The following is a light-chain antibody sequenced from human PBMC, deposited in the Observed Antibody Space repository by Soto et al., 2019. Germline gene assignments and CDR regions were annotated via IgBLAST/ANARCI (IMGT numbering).Light chain of an antibody. J-gene: IGLJ1*01. CDR3: QSHDSSLSGYV. CDR2: GNS. CDR1: SSNIGAGYD. V-gene: IGLV1-40*01. Sequence: QSLLTQPPSVSGAPGHMVTISCTGSSSNIGAGYDVHWYQQRPGTAPKLLIYGNSNRPSGVPDRFSGSKSGTSASLAITGLQAEDEADYYCQSHDSSLSGYVFGTGNKVTVL.